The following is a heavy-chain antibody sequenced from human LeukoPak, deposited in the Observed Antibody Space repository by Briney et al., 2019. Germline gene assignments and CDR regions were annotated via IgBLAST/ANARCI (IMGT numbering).Heavy chain of an antibody. J-gene: IGHJ5*02. CDR2: INHSGST. D-gene: IGHD4-17*01. V-gene: IGHV4-34*01. CDR1: GGSINNYY. Sequence: SETLSLTCTVSGGSINNYYWSWIRQPPGKGLEWIGEINHSGSTNYNPSLKSRVTISVDTSKNQFSLKLSSVTAADTAVYYCTRDTGTTGEVKFDPWGQGTLVTVSS. CDR3: TRDTGTTGEVKFDP.